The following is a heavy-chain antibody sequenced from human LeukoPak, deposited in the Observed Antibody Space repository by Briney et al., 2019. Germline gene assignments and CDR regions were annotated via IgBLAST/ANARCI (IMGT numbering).Heavy chain of an antibody. J-gene: IGHJ4*02. D-gene: IGHD4-17*01. CDR3: AKAAGDYGDYVFSDY. Sequence: GGSLRLSCAASGFTFDDYAMHWVRQAPGKGLEWVSGISWNSGSIGYADSVKGRFTISRDNSKNTLYLQMNSLRAEDTAVYYCAKAAGDYGDYVFSDYWGQGTLVTVSS. CDR1: GFTFDDYA. V-gene: IGHV3-9*01. CDR2: ISWNSGSI.